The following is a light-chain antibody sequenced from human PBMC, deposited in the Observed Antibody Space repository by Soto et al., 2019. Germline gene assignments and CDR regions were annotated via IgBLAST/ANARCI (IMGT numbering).Light chain of an antibody. J-gene: IGLJ1*01. CDR2: DVS. V-gene: IGLV2-14*01. Sequence: QSMLTQPASVSGSPGQSMTISCTGTSSDAGGYNYVSWYQQHPGKAPKLMIYDVSNRPSGVSNRFSGSKSGNTASLTISGLQAEDEADYYCSSYTSSSTYVFGTGTKVTVL. CDR1: SSDAGGYNY. CDR3: SSYTSSSTYV.